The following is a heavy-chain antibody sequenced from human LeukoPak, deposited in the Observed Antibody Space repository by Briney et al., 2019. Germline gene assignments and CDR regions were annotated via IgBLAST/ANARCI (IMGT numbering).Heavy chain of an antibody. CDR2: INHSGST. V-gene: IGHV4-34*01. CDR3: ARALGVAYCGGDCYSPRYFDY. CDR1: GGSFSGYY. D-gene: IGHD2-21*02. J-gene: IGHJ4*02. Sequence: SETLSLTCAVYGGSFSGYYWSWIRQPPGKGREWIGEINHSGSTKHNPSLKSGVTISVDTSKNQFSLKLSSVTAADTAVYYCARALGVAYCGGDCYSPRYFDYWGQGTLVTVSS.